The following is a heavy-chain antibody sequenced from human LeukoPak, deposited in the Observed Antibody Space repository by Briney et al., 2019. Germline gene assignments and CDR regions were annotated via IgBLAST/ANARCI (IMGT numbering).Heavy chain of an antibody. D-gene: IGHD1-26*01. CDR2: IYYSGST. Sequence: SETLSLTCTVSGGSISSYYWSWIRQPPGKGLEWIGYIYYSGSTNYNPSLKSRVTISVDTSKNQFSLKLSSVTAADTAVYYCARVPYSGSYSTWGQGTLVTVSS. J-gene: IGHJ5*02. CDR1: GGSISSYY. CDR3: ARVPYSGSYST. V-gene: IGHV4-59*01.